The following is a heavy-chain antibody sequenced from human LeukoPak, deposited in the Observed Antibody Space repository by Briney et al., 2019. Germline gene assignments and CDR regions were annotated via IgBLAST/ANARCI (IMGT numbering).Heavy chain of an antibody. CDR1: GFTFSSYW. Sequence: GGSLRLSCAASGFTFSSYWMHWVRQAPGKGLVWVSRINTDGSSTSYADSVKGRFTISRDNAKNTLYLQMNSLRAEDTAVYYCAREGARGYCSSTSCSLDYWGQGTLVTVSS. CDR3: AREGARGYCSSTSCSLDY. J-gene: IGHJ4*02. V-gene: IGHV3-74*01. CDR2: INTDGSST. D-gene: IGHD2-2*01.